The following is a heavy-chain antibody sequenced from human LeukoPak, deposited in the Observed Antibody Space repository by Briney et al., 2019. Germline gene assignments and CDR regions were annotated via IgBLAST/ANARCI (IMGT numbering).Heavy chain of an antibody. V-gene: IGHV3-30*03. Sequence: GGSLRLSCAASGFSFISYGMHWVRQAPGKGLEWVGVISDDGRNKKYADSVKGRFTISRDNAENSLFLQMNSLRVEDTAVYYCAREWQGGIAAAGTRIEGDYWGQGTLVAVSS. D-gene: IGHD6-13*01. CDR2: ISDDGRNK. CDR1: GFSFISYG. J-gene: IGHJ4*02. CDR3: AREWQGGIAAAGTRIEGDY.